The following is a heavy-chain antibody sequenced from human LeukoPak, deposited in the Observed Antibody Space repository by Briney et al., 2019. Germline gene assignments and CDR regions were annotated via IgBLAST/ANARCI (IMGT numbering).Heavy chain of an antibody. CDR3: ARLNYDYVWGSYRQDNWFDP. D-gene: IGHD3-16*02. CDR1: GFTFSSYS. Sequence: GGSLRLSCAASGFTFSSYSMNWVRRAPGKGLEWVSSISSSSSYIYYADSVKGRFTISRDNAKNSLYLQMNSLRAEDTAVYYCARLNYDYVWGSYRQDNWFDPWGQGTLVTVSS. V-gene: IGHV3-21*01. CDR2: ISSSSSYI. J-gene: IGHJ5*02.